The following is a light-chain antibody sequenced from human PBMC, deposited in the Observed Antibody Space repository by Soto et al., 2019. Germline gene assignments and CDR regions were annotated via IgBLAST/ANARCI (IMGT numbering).Light chain of an antibody. V-gene: IGLV2-23*02. CDR2: EVS. Sequence: QSVLTQPASVSGSPGQSITISCTGTSSDVGSYNLVSWYQQHPGKAPKLMIYEVSKRPSGVSNRFSGSKSGNTASLTISGLQAEDEADYYCCSYAVTSTYVFGTGNKVTVL. J-gene: IGLJ1*01. CDR1: SSDVGSYNL. CDR3: CSYAVTSTYV.